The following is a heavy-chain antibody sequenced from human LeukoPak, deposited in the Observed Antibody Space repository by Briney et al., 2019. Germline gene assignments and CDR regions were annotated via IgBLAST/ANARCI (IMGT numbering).Heavy chain of an antibody. CDR2: IYHNGNS. J-gene: IGHJ4*02. D-gene: IGHD6-19*01. V-gene: IGHV4-59*01. CDR1: GGSFSDYY. CDR3: AGQAYSSGWLDN. Sequence: SETLSLTCTVSGGSFSDYYWSFIRQPPGKGLEWIGYIYHNGNSDFNPSLKSRVTISVDTSKNQLSLRMSSVTAADTAVYFCAGQAYSSGWLDNWGPGTLVTVSS.